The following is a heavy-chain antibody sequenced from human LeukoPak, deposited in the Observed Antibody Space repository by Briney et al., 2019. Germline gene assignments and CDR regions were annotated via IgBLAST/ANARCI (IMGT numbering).Heavy chain of an antibody. CDR2: FSSSSSYI. V-gene: IGHV3-21*04. J-gene: IGHJ4*02. CDR3: VKGCSYTGCYTSDY. Sequence: KTGGSLRPSCAAPGFTFRSYSMNWVRQAPGKGLEWASSFSSSSSYIYYADSVKGRFTISRDNSKNTLYMQMNSLRVEDTAVYYCVKGCSYTGCYTSDYWGQGTLVTVSS. CDR1: GFTFRSYS. D-gene: IGHD2-15*01.